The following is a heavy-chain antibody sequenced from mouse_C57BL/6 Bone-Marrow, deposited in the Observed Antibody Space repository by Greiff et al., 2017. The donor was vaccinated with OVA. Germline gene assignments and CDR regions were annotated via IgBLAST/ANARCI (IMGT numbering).Heavy chain of an antibody. D-gene: IGHD1-1*01. CDR3: ARRTTVVATDY. V-gene: IGHV1-64*01. CDR2: IHPNSGST. CDR1: FSPFTSYW. J-gene: IGHJ2*01. Sequence: VQLHQPGASLLNPFSSFQLSFPSSFSPFTSYWMNWVKQRPGQGLEWIGMIHPNSGSTNYNEKFKSKATLTVDKSSSTAYMQLSSLTSEDSAVYYCARRTTVVATDYWGQGTTLTVSS.